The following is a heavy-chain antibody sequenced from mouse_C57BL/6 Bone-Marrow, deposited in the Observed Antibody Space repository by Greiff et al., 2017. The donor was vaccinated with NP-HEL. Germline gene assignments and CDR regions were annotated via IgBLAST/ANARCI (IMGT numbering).Heavy chain of an antibody. Sequence: QVQLQQPGAELVKPGASVKLSCKASGYTFTSYWMHWVKQRPGQGLEWIGMIHPNSGSTNYNEKFKSKATLTVDKSSSTAYLQLSSLTSEDSSVYCCGVSLAYWGQGTLVTVSA. CDR3: GVSLAY. J-gene: IGHJ3*01. D-gene: IGHD6-2*01. CDR1: GYTFTSYW. CDR2: IHPNSGST. V-gene: IGHV1-64*01.